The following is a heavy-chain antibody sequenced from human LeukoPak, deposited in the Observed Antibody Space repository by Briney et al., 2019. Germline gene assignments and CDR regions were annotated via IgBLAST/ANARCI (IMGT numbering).Heavy chain of an antibody. J-gene: IGHJ4*02. V-gene: IGHV1-2*02. Sequence: ASVKVSCKASGYTFTGYYMHWVRQAPGQGLEWMGWINPNIGGTNYAQKFQGRVTMTRDTSISTAYMELSRLRSDDTAVYYCARDQESEVYDYWGQGTLVTVSS. CDR1: GYTFTGYY. CDR3: ARDQESEVYDY. D-gene: IGHD1-14*01. CDR2: INPNIGGT.